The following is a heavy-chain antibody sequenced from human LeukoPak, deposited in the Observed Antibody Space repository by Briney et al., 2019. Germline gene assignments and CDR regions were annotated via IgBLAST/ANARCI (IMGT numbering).Heavy chain of an antibody. CDR3: ARGSPSRILYDSSGSYSYYFGY. CDR1: GYTFTSYG. CDR2: ISAYNGNT. D-gene: IGHD3-22*01. V-gene: IGHV1-18*01. Sequence: ASVKVSCKASGYTFTSYGISWVRQAPGQGLEWMGWISAYNGNTKYAQKLQGRVSMTTDTSTSTAYMELRSLRSDDTAVYYCARGSPSRILYDSSGSYSYYFGYWGQGTLVTVSS. J-gene: IGHJ4*02.